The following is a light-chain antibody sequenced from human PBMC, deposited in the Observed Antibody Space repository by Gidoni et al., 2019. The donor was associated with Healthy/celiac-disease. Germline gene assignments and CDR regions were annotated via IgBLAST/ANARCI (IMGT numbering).Light chain of an antibody. CDR3: QSADSSGTPVV. V-gene: IGLV3-25*03. CDR1: ALPKQY. J-gene: IGLJ2*01. Sequence: YELTQPPSVSVSPGQTARITCSGDALPKQYAYWYQQKPGQAPVLVIYKDSERPSGIPERFSGSSSGTTVTLTISGVQAEDEADYYCQSADSSGTPVVFGGGTKLTVL. CDR2: KDS.